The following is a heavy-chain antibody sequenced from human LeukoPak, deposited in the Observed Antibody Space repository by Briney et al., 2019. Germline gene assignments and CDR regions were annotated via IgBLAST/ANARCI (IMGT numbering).Heavy chain of an antibody. CDR2: INPNSGGT. CDR1: GYTFTGYY. J-gene: IGHJ5*02. V-gene: IGHV1-2*02. CDR3: APGYCSSTSCSPFDP. Sequence: AASVKVSCKASGYTFTGYYMHWVRQAPGQGLEWMGWINPNSGGTNYAQKFQGRVTMTRDTSISTAYMELSRLRSDDTAVYYCAPGYCSSTSCSPFDPWGQGTLVTVSS. D-gene: IGHD2-2*01.